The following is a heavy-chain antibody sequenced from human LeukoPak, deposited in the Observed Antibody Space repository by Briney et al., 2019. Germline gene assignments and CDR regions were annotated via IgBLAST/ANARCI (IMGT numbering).Heavy chain of an antibody. D-gene: IGHD2-15*01. V-gene: IGHV1-2*02. CDR1: GYTFTGYY. Sequence: ASVEVSCKASGYTFTGYYMHWVRQAPGQGLEWMGWINPNSGGTNYARKFQGRVTMTRDTSISTAYMELSRLRSDDTAVYYCARAFVVVVAATYFDYWGQGTLVTVSS. CDR3: ARAFVVVVAATYFDY. J-gene: IGHJ4*02. CDR2: INPNSGGT.